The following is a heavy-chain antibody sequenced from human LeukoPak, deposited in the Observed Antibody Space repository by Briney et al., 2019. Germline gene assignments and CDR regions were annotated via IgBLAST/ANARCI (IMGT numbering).Heavy chain of an antibody. V-gene: IGHV3-30*04. CDR2: ISYDGSNK. CDR3: AKDLELQWPMGSFDY. Sequence: PGGSLRLSCAASGFTFSSYAMHWVRQAPGKGLEWVAVISYDGSNKYYADSVKGRFTISRDNSKNTLYLQMNSLRAEDTAVYYCAKDLELQWPMGSFDYWGQGTLVTVSS. D-gene: IGHD6-19*01. CDR1: GFTFSSYA. J-gene: IGHJ4*02.